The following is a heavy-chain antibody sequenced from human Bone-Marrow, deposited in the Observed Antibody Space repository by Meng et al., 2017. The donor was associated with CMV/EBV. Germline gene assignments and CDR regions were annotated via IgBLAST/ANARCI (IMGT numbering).Heavy chain of an antibody. CDR1: GFTFNTAW. CDR2: IKSKIDGETT. V-gene: IGHV3-15*01. D-gene: IGHD2-15*01. Sequence: GGSLRLSCAASGFTFNTAWMSWVRQAPGKGLEWIGRIKSKIDGETTDVAAPVKGRFAISRDDSDNILYLQMNSLKTEDTALYYCTTSDYGGRPSYFDYWGQGTLVTVSS. CDR3: TTSDYGGRPSYFDY. J-gene: IGHJ4*02.